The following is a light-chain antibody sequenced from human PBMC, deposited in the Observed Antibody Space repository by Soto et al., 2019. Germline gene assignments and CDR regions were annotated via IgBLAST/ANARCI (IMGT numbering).Light chain of an antibody. CDR1: SSDVGGYNY. V-gene: IGLV2-14*01. CDR2: EVT. CDR3: RSYTSRSTLV. Sequence: QCLLTQPASVSGSPGQSITIACTGTSSDVGGYNYVSWYQQHPGKAPKLMIYEVTNRPSGVSNRFSGSKSGNTASLTISGLQAEDEADYYCRSYTSRSTLVFGTGTKVTVL. J-gene: IGLJ1*01.